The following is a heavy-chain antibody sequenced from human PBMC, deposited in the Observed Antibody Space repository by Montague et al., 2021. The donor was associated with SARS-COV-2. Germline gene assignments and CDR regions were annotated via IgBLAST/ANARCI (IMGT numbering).Heavy chain of an antibody. J-gene: IGHJ6*02. CDR3: AVNSNYYYYYGMDV. D-gene: IGHD5-18*01. Sequence: SETLSLTCTVSGYSISSGYYWGWIRQPPGKGLEWIGSIYHSGSTYYNPSLKSRVTISVDTSKNQLSLKLSSVTAADTAVYYCAVNSNYYYYYGMDVWGQGTTVTVSS. CDR2: IYHSGST. V-gene: IGHV4-38-2*02. CDR1: GYSISSGYY.